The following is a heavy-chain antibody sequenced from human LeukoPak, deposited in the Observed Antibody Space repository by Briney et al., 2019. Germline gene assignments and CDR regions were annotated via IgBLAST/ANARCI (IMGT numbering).Heavy chain of an antibody. CDR1: GYSFTSYW. D-gene: IGHD2-2*01. Sequence: GESLKISCKGSGYSFTSYWIGWVRQMPGKGPEWMGIIYPGDSDTRYSPSFQGQVTTSADKSISTACLQWSSLKASDTAMYYCARHSCSSTSCFTGFDPWGQGTLVTVSS. CDR3: ARHSCSSTSCFTGFDP. J-gene: IGHJ5*02. CDR2: IYPGDSDT. V-gene: IGHV5-51*01.